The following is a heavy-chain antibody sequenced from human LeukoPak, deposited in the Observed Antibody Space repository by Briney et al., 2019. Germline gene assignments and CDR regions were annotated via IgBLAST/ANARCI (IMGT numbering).Heavy chain of an antibody. V-gene: IGHV1-69*13. CDR1: RGTFNSYA. D-gene: IGHD3-22*01. Sequence: SVSVSYKASRGTFNSYAISWVRQAPGQGREGMGGIIPIFGTANYAQKFQGRVTITADESTSTAYMELSRLRSDDTAVYYCARDRGDDTVSYFDYWGQGTLVTVSS. CDR2: IIPIFGTA. CDR3: ARDRGDDTVSYFDY. J-gene: IGHJ4*02.